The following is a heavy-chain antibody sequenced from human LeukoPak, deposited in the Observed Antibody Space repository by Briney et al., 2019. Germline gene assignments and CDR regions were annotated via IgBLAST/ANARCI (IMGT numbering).Heavy chain of an antibody. J-gene: IGHJ4*02. V-gene: IGHV5-51*01. CDR1: GYSFTSYW. CDR3: ASGDSSGYYYDTFDY. Sequence: GESLKISCKGSGYSFTSYWIGWVRQMPGKGLEWMGIIYPGDSDTRYSPSFQGQVTISADKSISTAYLQWSSLKASDTAMYYCASGDSSGYYYDTFDYWGQGTLVTVSS. CDR2: IYPGDSDT. D-gene: IGHD3-22*01.